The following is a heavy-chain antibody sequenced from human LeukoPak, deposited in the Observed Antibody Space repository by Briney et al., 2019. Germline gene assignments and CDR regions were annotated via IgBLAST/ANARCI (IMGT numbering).Heavy chain of an antibody. Sequence: GESLKISCKGSGYRFSTYWISWVRQMPGKGREWMGRIDPSDSYTHSIPCLQSNVTISPDNSISTAYLQWSSLKASEYDRYYCARNRPGYRNGYASFDYWGQGTLVTVSS. CDR3: ARNRPGYRNGYASFDY. D-gene: IGHD5-12*01. CDR1: GYRFSTYW. CDR2: IDPSDSYT. J-gene: IGHJ4*02. V-gene: IGHV5-10-1*01.